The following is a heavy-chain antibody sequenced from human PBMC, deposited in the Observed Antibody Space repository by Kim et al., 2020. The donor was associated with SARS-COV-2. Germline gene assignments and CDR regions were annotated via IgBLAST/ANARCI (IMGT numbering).Heavy chain of an antibody. CDR2: INPSGGST. Sequence: ASVKVSCKASGYTFTSYYMHWVRQAPGQGLEWMGIINPSGGSTSYAQKFQGRVTMTRDTSTSTVYMELSSLRSEDTAVYYCARDWDETWDSSSWYCLGYWGQGTLVTVSS. V-gene: IGHV1-46*01. J-gene: IGHJ4*02. CDR1: GYTFTSYY. D-gene: IGHD6-13*01. CDR3: ARDWDETWDSSSWYCLGY.